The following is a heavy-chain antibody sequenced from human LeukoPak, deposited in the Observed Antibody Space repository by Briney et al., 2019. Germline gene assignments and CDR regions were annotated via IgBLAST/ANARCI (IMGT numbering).Heavy chain of an antibody. D-gene: IGHD3-10*01. Sequence: GASVKVSCKASGYTFTGYYTHWVRQAPGQGLEWMGWINPNSGGTNYAQKFQGRVTMTRDTSISTAYMELSRLRSDDTAVYYRARRTRFGDPKAVWFDPWGQGTLVTVSS. CDR3: ARRTRFGDPKAVWFDP. J-gene: IGHJ5*02. CDR1: GYTFTGYY. CDR2: INPNSGGT. V-gene: IGHV1-2*02.